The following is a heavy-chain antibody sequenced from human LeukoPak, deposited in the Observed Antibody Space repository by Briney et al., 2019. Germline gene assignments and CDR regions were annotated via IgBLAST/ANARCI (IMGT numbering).Heavy chain of an antibody. J-gene: IGHJ4*02. CDR1: GGSISSSNW. V-gene: IGHV4-4*02. D-gene: IGHD3/OR15-3a*01. CDR2: IYHSGST. Sequence: PSETLSLTCAVSGGSISSSNWWSWVRQPPGKGLGWIGEIYHSGSTNYNPSLKSRVTISVDKSKNQFSLKLSSVTAADTAVYYCARQTGSGLFILPGGQGTLVTVSS. CDR3: ARQTGSGLFILP.